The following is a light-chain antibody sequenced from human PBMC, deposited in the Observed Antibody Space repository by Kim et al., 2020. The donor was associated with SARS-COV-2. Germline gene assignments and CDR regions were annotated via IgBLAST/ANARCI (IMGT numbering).Light chain of an antibody. CDR1: QSVSSRY. CDR2: GTS. CDR3: QQYGNLIT. Sequence: EVVLTQSPGTLSLSPGERATLSCRASQSVSSRYLAWYQQKPGQAPRLFIYGTSSRATGIPDRFRGSGSGTDFTLTISRLEPEDFAVYYCQQYGNLITFGQGTRLEIK. V-gene: IGKV3-20*01. J-gene: IGKJ5*01.